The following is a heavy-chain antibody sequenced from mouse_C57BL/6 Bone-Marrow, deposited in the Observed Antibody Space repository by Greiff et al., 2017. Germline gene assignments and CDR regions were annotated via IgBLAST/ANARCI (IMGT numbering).Heavy chain of an antibody. J-gene: IGHJ4*01. CDR1: GYTFTDYY. V-gene: IGHV1-76*01. D-gene: IGHD1-1*01. Sequence: VKLQQSGAELVRPGASVKLSCKASGYTFTDYYINWVKQRPGQGLEWIARINPGSGNTYYNEKFKGKATLTAEKSSSTAYMQLSSLTSEDSAVYFCAKVVAHYYYATDYWGQGTLVTVS. CDR2: INPGSGNT. CDR3: AKVVAHYYYATDY.